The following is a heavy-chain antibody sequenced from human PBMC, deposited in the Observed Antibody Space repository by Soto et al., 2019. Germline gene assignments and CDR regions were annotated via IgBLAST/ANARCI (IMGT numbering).Heavy chain of an antibody. D-gene: IGHD4-4*01. J-gene: IGHJ6*03. CDR3: ARLLGGNYPNYYYYMDV. CDR2: IYPGDSDT. CDR1: GYSFTSYW. Sequence: GESLKISCKGSGYSFTSYWIGWVRQMPGKGLEWMGIIYPGDSDTRYSPSFQGQVTISADKSISTAYLQWSSLKASDTAMYYCARLLGGNYPNYYYYMDVWGKGTTVTVSS. V-gene: IGHV5-51*01.